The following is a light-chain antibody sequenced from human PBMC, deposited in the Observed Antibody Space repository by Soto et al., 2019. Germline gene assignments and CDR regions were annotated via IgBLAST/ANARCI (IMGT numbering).Light chain of an antibody. CDR2: DAS. CDR3: QQGGNLPVT. CDR1: QSVSSY. J-gene: IGKJ1*01. V-gene: IGKV3-11*01. Sequence: EIVLTQSPATLSLSPGERATLSCRASQSVSSYFAWYQQKPGQAPRLLIYDASNRATGIPARFSGSGSGTDVTLTISSLEPDDFAVYYCQQGGNLPVTFGQGTRVDIK.